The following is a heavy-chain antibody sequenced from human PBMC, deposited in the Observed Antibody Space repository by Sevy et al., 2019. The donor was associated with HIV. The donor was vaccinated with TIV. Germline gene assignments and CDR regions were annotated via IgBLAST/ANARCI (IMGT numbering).Heavy chain of an antibody. CDR2: ISGTGNTK. CDR1: GFRFSGYY. CDR3: ARDKSATAVDY. V-gene: IGHV3-11*04. D-gene: IGHD6-25*01. Sequence: GGFLRLSCVGSGFRFSGYYMSWIRQAPGKGLEWVSYISGTGNTKYYTDSVKGRFTISRDNAKNTLYLQMNSLRADDTAVYYCARDKSATAVDYWGQGTLVTVSS. J-gene: IGHJ4*02.